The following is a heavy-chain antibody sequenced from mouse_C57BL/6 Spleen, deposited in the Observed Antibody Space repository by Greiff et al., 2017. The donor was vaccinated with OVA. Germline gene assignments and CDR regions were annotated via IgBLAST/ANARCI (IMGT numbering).Heavy chain of an antibody. CDR3: ILYRDAMDY. J-gene: IGHJ4*01. CDR1: GFNIKDDY. CDR2: IDPENGDT. D-gene: IGHD2-14*01. V-gene: IGHV14-4*01. Sequence: VQLKQSGAELVRPGASVKLSCTASGFNIKDDYMHWVKQRPEQGLEWIGWIDPENGDTEYASKFQGKATITADTSSNTAYLQLSSLTSEDTAVYYCILYRDAMDYWGQGTSVTVSS.